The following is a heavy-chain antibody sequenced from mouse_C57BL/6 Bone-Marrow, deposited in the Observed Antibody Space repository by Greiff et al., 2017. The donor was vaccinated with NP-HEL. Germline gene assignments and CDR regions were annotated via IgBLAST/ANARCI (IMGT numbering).Heavy chain of an antibody. J-gene: IGHJ4*01. CDR3: ARELYYGSSYYAMGY. CDR2: IHPNSGST. D-gene: IGHD1-1*01. CDR1: GYTFTSYW. Sequence: QVQLQQPGAELVKPGASVKLSCKASGYTFTSYWMHWVKQRPGQGLEWIGMIHPNSGSTNYNEKFKSKATLTVDKSSSTAYMQLSSLTSEDSAVYYCARELYYGSSYYAMGYWGQGTSVTVSS. V-gene: IGHV1-64*01.